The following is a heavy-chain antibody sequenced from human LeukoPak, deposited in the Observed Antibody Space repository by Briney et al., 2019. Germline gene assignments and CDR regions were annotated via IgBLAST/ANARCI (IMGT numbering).Heavy chain of an antibody. Sequence: GGSLRLSCAASGFTVSSNYMSWVRQAPGKGLEWVSVIYSGGSTYYADSVKGRFTISRDNSKNTLYLQMNSLRAEDTAVYYCAKDADSLDHNPSFDYWGQGTLVTVSS. V-gene: IGHV3-53*01. CDR3: AKDADSLDHNPSFDY. CDR2: IYSGGST. CDR1: GFTVSSNY. J-gene: IGHJ4*02. D-gene: IGHD3/OR15-3a*01.